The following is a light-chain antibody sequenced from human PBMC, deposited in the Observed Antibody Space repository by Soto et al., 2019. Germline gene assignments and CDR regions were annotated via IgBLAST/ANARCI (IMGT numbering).Light chain of an antibody. Sequence: TQTPSTRSSSVGDIFTMTCRASQSISNYLAWYQQKPGQAPRLLIYDASNRATGIPARFSGSGSGTDFTLTISSLEPEDFAVYYCQQRSNFLTFGGGTKVDI. V-gene: IGKV3-11*01. CDR1: QSISNY. CDR3: QQRSNFLT. CDR2: DAS. J-gene: IGKJ4*01.